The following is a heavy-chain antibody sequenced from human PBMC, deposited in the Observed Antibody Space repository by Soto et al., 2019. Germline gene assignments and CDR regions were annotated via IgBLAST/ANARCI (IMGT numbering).Heavy chain of an antibody. Sequence: QVQLQESGPGLVKPSQTLSLTCSVSGDYIHVGGYYWTWFRQRPGKGLEWMGYIYYTGKTYYNPSLESRLTMSVDRSKHQFSLRLTSVTAADTAVYFCGRDLTSNANCIDPWGQGTLVTVSS. CDR2: IYYTGKT. J-gene: IGHJ5*02. D-gene: IGHD2-2*01. V-gene: IGHV4-30-4*01. CDR1: GDYIHVGGYY. CDR3: GRDLTSNANCIDP.